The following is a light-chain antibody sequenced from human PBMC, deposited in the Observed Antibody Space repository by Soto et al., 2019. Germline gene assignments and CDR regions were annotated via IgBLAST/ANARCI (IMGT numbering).Light chain of an antibody. CDR1: HDVGKW. J-gene: IGKJ5*01. CDR2: GSS. Sequence: IQMTHSPPSVSASLGDIVTITFRASHDVGKWLAWYQQKPGKAPTLLIHGSSSLQSGVPPRYSGSGYGTYFTLTISSLQPEDFATYYCQQANSFPITFGQGTRLEI. CDR3: QQANSFPIT. V-gene: IGKV1-12*01.